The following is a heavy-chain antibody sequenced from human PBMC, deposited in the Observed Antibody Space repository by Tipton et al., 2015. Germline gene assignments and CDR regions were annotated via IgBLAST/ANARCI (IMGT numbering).Heavy chain of an antibody. D-gene: IGHD2-15*01. CDR2: IHYSGST. CDR3: ARGGNNWFDP. J-gene: IGHJ5*02. Sequence: LRLSCAVSGGSIRDVGYYWGWIRQSPGKGLEWLGNIHYSGSTNYNPSLKSRVTMSVDTSKNQFSLKLTSVTAADTAVYYCARGGNNWFDPWGQGTLVTVSS. V-gene: IGHV4-61*08. CDR1: GGSIRDVGYY.